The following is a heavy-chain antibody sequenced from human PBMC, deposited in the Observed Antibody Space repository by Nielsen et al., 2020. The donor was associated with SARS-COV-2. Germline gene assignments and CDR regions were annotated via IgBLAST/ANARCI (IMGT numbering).Heavy chain of an antibody. CDR3: ARDPRAFGYYDSSGYYFNWLDP. V-gene: IGHV1-3*01. CDR2: INAGNGNT. CDR1: GYTFTSYA. Sequence: ASVKVSCKASGYTFTSYAMHWVRQAPGQRLEWMGWINAGNGNTKYSQKFQGRVTITRDTSASTAYMELSSLRSEDTAVYYCARDPRAFGYYDSSGYYFNWLDPWGQGTLVTVSS. D-gene: IGHD3-22*01. J-gene: IGHJ5*02.